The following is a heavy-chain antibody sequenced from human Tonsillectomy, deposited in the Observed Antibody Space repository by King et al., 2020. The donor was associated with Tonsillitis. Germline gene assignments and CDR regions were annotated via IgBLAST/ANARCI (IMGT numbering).Heavy chain of an antibody. CDR3: AREGWIQLRKYAFDI. V-gene: IGHV3-33*05. J-gene: IGHJ3*02. Sequence: VQLVESGGGVVQPGRSLRLSCAASGFTFSSYGMHWVRQAPGKGLEWVAVISYDGSNKYYADSVKGRFTISRDNSKNTLYLQMNSLRAEDTAVYYCAREGWIQLRKYAFDIWGQGTMVTVSS. D-gene: IGHD5-18*01. CDR2: ISYDGSNK. CDR1: GFTFSSYG.